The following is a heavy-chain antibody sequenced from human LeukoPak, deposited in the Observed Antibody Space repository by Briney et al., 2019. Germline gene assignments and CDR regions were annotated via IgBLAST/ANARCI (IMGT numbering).Heavy chain of an antibody. D-gene: IGHD2-15*01. J-gene: IGHJ4*02. Sequence: PGGSLRLSCAASGFTFDDYAMHWVRQAPGKGLEWVSGISWNSGSIGYADSVKGRFTISRDNAKNSLYLQMNSLRAEDTAVYYCARRLPYVWGQGTLVTVSS. V-gene: IGHV3-9*01. CDR1: GFTFDDYA. CDR3: ARRLPYV. CDR2: ISWNSGSI.